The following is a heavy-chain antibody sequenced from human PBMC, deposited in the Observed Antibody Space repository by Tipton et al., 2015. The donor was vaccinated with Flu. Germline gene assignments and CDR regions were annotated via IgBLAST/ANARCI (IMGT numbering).Heavy chain of an antibody. CDR1: GGSMSSFY. V-gene: IGHV4-4*07. D-gene: IGHD3-10*01. J-gene: IGHJ4*02. CDR3: ARGSGSGTDVTFYF. Sequence: TLSLTCTVSGGSMSSFYWTWIRQPAGKGLEWIGRMYVSGSTKYNPSLKSRVTMSVDTSKIQFSLKLSSVTAADTAVYYCARGSGSGTDVTFYFWGQGTLDAVSS. CDR2: MYVSGST.